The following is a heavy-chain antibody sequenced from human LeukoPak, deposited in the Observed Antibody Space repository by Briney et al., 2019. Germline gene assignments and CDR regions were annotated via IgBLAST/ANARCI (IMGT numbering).Heavy chain of an antibody. CDR1: GDSVISFY. D-gene: IGHD2-15*01. Sequence: SETLSLTCTVSGDSVISFYWSWIRQPPGKGLEWIGYIYYTGNTDYSPSLKSRVTISVDTSKNQFSLKMRSVTAADTAVYYCARTSYGSGPRWWFDPWGQGTLVTVSS. CDR3: ARTSYGSGPRWWFDP. CDR2: IYYTGNT. V-gene: IGHV4-59*02. J-gene: IGHJ5*02.